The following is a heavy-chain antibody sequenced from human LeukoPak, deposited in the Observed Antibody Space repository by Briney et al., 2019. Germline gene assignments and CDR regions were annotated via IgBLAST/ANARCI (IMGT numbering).Heavy chain of an antibody. Sequence: HGESLKISCKAYGYSFTTYWIAWVRQMPGKGLEWMGMIYSGDSDIRYSPSFQGQVTISTDKSISTAYLQWSSLKASDTAMYYCASGWAWDYWGQGTLVTVSS. V-gene: IGHV5-51*01. J-gene: IGHJ4*02. CDR2: IYSGDSDI. D-gene: IGHD6-19*01. CDR1: GYSFTTYW. CDR3: ASGWAWDY.